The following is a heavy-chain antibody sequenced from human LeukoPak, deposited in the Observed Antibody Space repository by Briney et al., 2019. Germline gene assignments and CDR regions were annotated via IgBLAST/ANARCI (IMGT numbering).Heavy chain of an antibody. J-gene: IGHJ6*03. CDR2: IYISGNT. V-gene: IGHV4-4*07. D-gene: IGHD5-18*01. CDR3: ARVGYSYGRMDV. CDR1: GGSISSYY. Sequence: SETLSLTCTVSGGSISSYYWSWIRQSAGKGLEWIGRIYISGNTNYNPSLKSRVIMSVDTSKNQFSLKLSSVTAADTAVYYCARVGYSYGRMDVRGKGTTVTVSS.